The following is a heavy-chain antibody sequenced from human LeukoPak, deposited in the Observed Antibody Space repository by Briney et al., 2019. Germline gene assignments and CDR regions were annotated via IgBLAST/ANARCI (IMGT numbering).Heavy chain of an antibody. Sequence: GESLQISCKGSGYSFTSYWIGWVRQMPGKGLEWMGIIYPGDSDTRYSPSFQGQVTISADKSISTAYLQWSSLKASDTAMYYCARGYCSGGSCYGTYYFDYWGQGTLVTVSS. CDR3: ARGYCSGGSCYGTYYFDY. D-gene: IGHD2-15*01. J-gene: IGHJ4*02. V-gene: IGHV5-51*01. CDR2: IYPGDSDT. CDR1: GYSFTSYW.